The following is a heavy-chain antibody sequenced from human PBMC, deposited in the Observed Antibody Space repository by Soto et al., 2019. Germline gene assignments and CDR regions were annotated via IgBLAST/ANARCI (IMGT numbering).Heavy chain of an antibody. Sequence: QVQLQASGPGLVKPSETLSLTCTVSGGSISSYYWSWIRQPPGKGLEWVGYIYYSGSTNYNPSLKSRVTISVDTSKNQFSLKLSSVTAADTAVYYCARAVDGSGSYYYWGQGTLVTVSS. J-gene: IGHJ4*02. CDR3: ARAVDGSGSYYY. V-gene: IGHV4-59*08. CDR2: IYYSGST. CDR1: GGSISSYY. D-gene: IGHD3-10*01.